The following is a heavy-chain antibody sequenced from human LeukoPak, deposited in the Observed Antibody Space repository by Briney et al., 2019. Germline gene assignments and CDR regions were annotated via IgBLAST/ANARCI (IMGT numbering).Heavy chain of an antibody. J-gene: IGHJ4*02. D-gene: IGHD1-26*01. CDR3: ARAVGTGGFDY. CDR1: GGAITSGGYY. Sequence: SETLSLTCTVSGGAITSGGYYWTWIRQHPEKGLEWIGYIYYSGTTRSGNTYYNPSLKSRVTISVDTSKNQFSLKLSSVTAADTAVYYCARAVGTGGFDYWGQGTLVTVSS. V-gene: IGHV4-31*03. CDR2: IYYSGTT.